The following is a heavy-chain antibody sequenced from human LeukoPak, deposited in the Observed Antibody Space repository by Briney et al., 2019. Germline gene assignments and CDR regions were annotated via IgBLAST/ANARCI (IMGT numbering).Heavy chain of an antibody. J-gene: IGHJ4*02. CDR2: NYYSGST. Sequence: PSETLSLTCTVSGGSISSYYWSWIRQPPGKGLEWIGYNYYSGSTNYNPSLKSRVTISVDTSKNQFSLKLSSVTAADTAVYYCARGPLPLWGQGTLVTVSS. CDR3: ARGPLPL. CDR1: GGSISSYY. V-gene: IGHV4-59*01.